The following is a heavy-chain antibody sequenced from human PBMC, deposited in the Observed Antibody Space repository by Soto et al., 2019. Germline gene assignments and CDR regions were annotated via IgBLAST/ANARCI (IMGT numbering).Heavy chain of an antibody. CDR1: GFPFGGNG. Sequence: QVQLVESGGGVVQPGGSLRLSCEASGFPFGGNGMHWVRQSPGEGLEWVAVLANDGSYQYYADSMKGRFTISRDNSKNTLYLQMDSLRPGDTAVYYCARSLVGSSYFSPDYWGQGTLVTVSS. D-gene: IGHD6-13*01. CDR3: ARSLVGSSYFSPDY. J-gene: IGHJ4*02. CDR2: LANDGSYQ. V-gene: IGHV3-30*03.